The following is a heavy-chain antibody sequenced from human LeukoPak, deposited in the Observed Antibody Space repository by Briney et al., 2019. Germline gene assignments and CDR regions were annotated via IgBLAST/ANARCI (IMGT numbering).Heavy chain of an antibody. CDR3: ARLGCGGDCYWTYYYGMDV. D-gene: IGHD2-21*02. Sequence: SETLSLTCTVSGGSISSYYWSWIRQPPGKGLEWIGYIYYSGSTNYNPSLKSRVTISVDTSKNQLSLKLSSVTAADTAVYYCARLGCGGDCYWTYYYGMDVWGQGTTVTVSS. J-gene: IGHJ6*02. CDR1: GGSISSYY. V-gene: IGHV4-59*08. CDR2: IYYSGST.